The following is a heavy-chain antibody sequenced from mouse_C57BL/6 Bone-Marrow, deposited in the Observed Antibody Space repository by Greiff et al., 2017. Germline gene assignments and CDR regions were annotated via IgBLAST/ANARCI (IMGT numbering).Heavy chain of an antibody. CDR3: ARGIYYWYCDV. J-gene: IGHJ1*03. D-gene: IGHD1-1*01. CDR1: GFTFSSYA. V-gene: IGHV5-4*03. CDR2: ISDGGSYT. Sequence: DVKLVESGGGLVKPGGSLKLSCAASGFTFSSYAMSWVRQTPEKRLEWVATISDGGSYTYYPDNVKGRFTISRDNAKNNLYLQMSHLKSEDTAMYYCARGIYYWYCDVWGTGTTVTVSS.